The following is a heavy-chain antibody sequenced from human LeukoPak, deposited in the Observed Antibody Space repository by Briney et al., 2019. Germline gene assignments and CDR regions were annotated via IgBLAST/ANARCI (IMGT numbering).Heavy chain of an antibody. CDR3: TSDSSGYYADY. V-gene: IGHV3-49*03. Sequence: PGGSLRLSCAASGFTFGSYAMSWFRQAPGKGLEGVGFIRSKAYGGTTEYAASVKGRFTISRDDSKSIAYLQMNSLKTEDTAMYYCTSDSSGYYADYWGQGTLVTVSS. CDR1: GFTFGSYA. D-gene: IGHD3-22*01. CDR2: IRSKAYGGTT. J-gene: IGHJ4*02.